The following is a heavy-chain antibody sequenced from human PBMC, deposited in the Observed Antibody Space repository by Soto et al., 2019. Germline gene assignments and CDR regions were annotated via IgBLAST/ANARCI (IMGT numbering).Heavy chain of an antibody. D-gene: IGHD1-26*01. J-gene: IGHJ1*01. CDR3: ARAFYYGEGYFQH. CDR2: IYHSGST. CDR1: GGSISSGGYS. V-gene: IGHV4-30-2*01. Sequence: PSETLSLTCAVSGGSISSGGYSWSWIRQPPGKGLEWIGYIYHSGSTYYNPSLKSRVTISVDTSKNQFSLKLSSVTAADTAVYYCARAFYYGEGYFQHWGQGTLVTVSS.